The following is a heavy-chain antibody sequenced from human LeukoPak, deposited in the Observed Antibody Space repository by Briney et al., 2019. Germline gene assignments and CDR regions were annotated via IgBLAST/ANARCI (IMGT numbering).Heavy chain of an antibody. J-gene: IGHJ5*02. Sequence: ASVKVSCKASGYTFTSYGISWVRQAPGQGLEWMGWISAYNGNTNYAQKLQGRVTMTTDTSTSTAYMELRSLRSDDTAVYYCARGGGDIAARHQCCWFDPWGRGTLVTVSS. V-gene: IGHV1-18*01. CDR1: GYTFTSYG. CDR3: ARGGGDIAARHQCCWFDP. CDR2: ISAYNGNT. D-gene: IGHD6-6*01.